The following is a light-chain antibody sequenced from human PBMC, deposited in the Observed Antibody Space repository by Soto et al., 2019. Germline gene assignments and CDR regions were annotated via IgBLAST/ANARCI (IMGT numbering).Light chain of an antibody. J-gene: IGLJ3*02. CDR3: VLYMGSGIWV. Sequence: QTVVTQEPSFSVSPGRTVTLTRDLSSGSVSTSNFPSWYQQTPGQAPRTLIYSTNTRSSGVPDRFSGSILGNKAALTITGAQADDESDYYCVLYMGSGIWVFGGGTKVTVL. CDR1: SGSVSTSNF. V-gene: IGLV8-61*01. CDR2: STN.